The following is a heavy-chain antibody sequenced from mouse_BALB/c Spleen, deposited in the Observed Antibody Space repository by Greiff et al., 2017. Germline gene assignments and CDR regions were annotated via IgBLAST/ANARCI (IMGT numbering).Heavy chain of an antibody. CDR1: GYTFTSYT. CDR2: INPSSGYT. Sequence: VQLQQSAAELARPGASVKMSCKASGYTFTSYTMHWVKQRPGQGLEWIGYINPSSGYTEYNQKFKDKTTLTADKSSSTAYMQLSSLRSEDSAVYYCATVVDYYFDYWGQGTTLTVSS. J-gene: IGHJ2*01. CDR3: ATVVDYYFDY. V-gene: IGHV1-4*02. D-gene: IGHD1-1*01.